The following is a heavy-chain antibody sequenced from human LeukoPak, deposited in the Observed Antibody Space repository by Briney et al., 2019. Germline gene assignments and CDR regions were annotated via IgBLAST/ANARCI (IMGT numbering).Heavy chain of an antibody. D-gene: IGHD5-12*01. V-gene: IGHV1-2*04. CDR3: ARATAVATMKAFDY. J-gene: IGHJ4*02. Sequence: ASVKVSCMASGYTFTGYYMHWVRQAPGQGLEWMGWINPNSGGTNYAQKFQGWVTMTRDTSISTAYMELSRLRSDNTAVYYCARATAVATMKAFDYWGQGTLVTVSS. CDR2: INPNSGGT. CDR1: GYTFTGYY.